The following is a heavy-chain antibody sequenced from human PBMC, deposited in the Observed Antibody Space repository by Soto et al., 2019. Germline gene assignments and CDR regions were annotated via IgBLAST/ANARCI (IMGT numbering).Heavy chain of an antibody. J-gene: IGHJ6*02. Sequence: EVQLVESGGGLVQPGGSLRLSCAASGFTFSSYWMSWVRQAPGKGLEWVANIKQDGSEKYYVDSVKGRFTISRDNAKNSLYLQMNSLRAEDTAVYYCARFYYDSSGYLPSPYYYYYGMDVWGQGITVTVSS. V-gene: IGHV3-7*04. CDR2: IKQDGSEK. CDR1: GFTFSSYW. D-gene: IGHD3-22*01. CDR3: ARFYYDSSGYLPSPYYYYYGMDV.